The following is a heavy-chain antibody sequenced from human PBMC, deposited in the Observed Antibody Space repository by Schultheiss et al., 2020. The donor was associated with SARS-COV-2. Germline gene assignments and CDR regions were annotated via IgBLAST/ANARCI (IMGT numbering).Heavy chain of an antibody. CDR1: GFTFSDYY. D-gene: IGHD2-15*01. CDR2: ISSSSTI. Sequence: GSLRLSCAASGFTFSDYYMNWVRQAPGKGLEWVSSISSSSTIYYADSVKGRFTISRDNAKNSLYLQMNSLRAEDTAVYYCARDGVVVVAATQFQYYYYYYMDVWGKGTTVTVSS. V-gene: IGHV3-69-1*01. J-gene: IGHJ6*03. CDR3: ARDGVVVVAATQFQYYYYYYMDV.